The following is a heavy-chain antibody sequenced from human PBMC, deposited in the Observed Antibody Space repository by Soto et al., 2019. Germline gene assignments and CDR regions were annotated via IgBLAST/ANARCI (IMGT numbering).Heavy chain of an antibody. CDR2: ISYDGSNK. J-gene: IGHJ6*02. D-gene: IGHD3-22*01. V-gene: IGHV3-30*03. Sequence: PGGSLRLSCAASGFTFSSYGMHWVRQAPGKGLEWVAVISYDGSNKYYADSVKGRFTISRDNSKNTLYLQMNSLRAEDTAVYYCARAGPYYYDSSGYYYQYYYYGMDVWGQGTTVTVSS. CDR1: GFTFSSYG. CDR3: ARAGPYYYDSSGYYYQYYYYGMDV.